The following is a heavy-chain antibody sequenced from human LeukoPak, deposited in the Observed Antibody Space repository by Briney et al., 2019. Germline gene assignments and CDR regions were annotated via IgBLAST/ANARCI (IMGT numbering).Heavy chain of an antibody. CDR3: ARDRGGAFDI. Sequence: SETLSLTCTVSGGSISSYYWSWIRQPPGKGLEWIGYIYYSGSTNYNPSLKSRVTISVDTSKNQFSLKLSSVTAADTAVYYCARDRGGAFDIWGQGTMVTVSS. CDR2: IYYSGST. D-gene: IGHD5-24*01. J-gene: IGHJ3*02. V-gene: IGHV4-59*01. CDR1: GGSISSYY.